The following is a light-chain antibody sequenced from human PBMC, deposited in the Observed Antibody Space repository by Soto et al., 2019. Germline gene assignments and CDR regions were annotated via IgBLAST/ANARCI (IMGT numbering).Light chain of an antibody. CDR1: SSDVGGYNY. J-gene: IGLJ2*01. CDR2: EVS. V-gene: IGLV2-14*01. CDR3: SSYTSSSTQVG. Sequence: QSALTQPASVSGSPGQSITISCTGTSSDVGGYNYVSWYQQHPGKAPKLMIYEVSNRPSGVSNRFSGSKSGNTASLTISGLQAEDEADYYCSSYTSSSTQVGFGGGTKVTVL.